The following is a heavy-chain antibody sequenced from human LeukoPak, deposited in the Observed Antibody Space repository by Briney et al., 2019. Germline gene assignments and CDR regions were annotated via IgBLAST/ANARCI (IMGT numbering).Heavy chain of an antibody. Sequence: PSETLSLTCTVSGGSISSYYWSWIRQPPGKGLEWIGYIYYSGSTNYNPSLKSRVTISVDTSKNQFSLKLSSVTAADTAVYYCASAGYSSSWSWFDPWGQGTLDTVSS. CDR1: GGSISSYY. D-gene: IGHD6-13*01. CDR3: ASAGYSSSWSWFDP. CDR2: IYYSGST. V-gene: IGHV4-59*01. J-gene: IGHJ5*01.